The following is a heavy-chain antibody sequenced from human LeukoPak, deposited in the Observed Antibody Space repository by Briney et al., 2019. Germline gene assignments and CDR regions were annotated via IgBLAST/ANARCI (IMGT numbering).Heavy chain of an antibody. J-gene: IGHJ6*02. D-gene: IGHD3-10*01. CDR1: GYTFTSYG. CDR3: ATSYGSGAQIDYEDKDYYYYGMDV. V-gene: IGHV1-18*01. Sequence: ASVKVSCKASGYTFTSYGISWVRQAPGQGLEWMGWISAYNGNTNYVQKLQGRVTMTTDTSTSTAYMELRSLRSDDTAVYYCATSYGSGAQIDYEDKDYYYYGMDVWGQGTTVTVSS. CDR2: ISAYNGNT.